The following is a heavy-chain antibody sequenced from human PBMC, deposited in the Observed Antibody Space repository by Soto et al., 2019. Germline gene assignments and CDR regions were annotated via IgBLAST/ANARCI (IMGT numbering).Heavy chain of an antibody. D-gene: IGHD5-18*01. Sequence: ASVKVSCKVSGYTLTELSMHWVRQAPGKGLEWMGGFDPEDGETIYAQKFQGRVTMTEDTSTDTAYMELSSLRSEDTAVYYCATVIPAMVTYDKHAFDYWGQGTLVTVSS. CDR1: GYTLTELS. CDR3: ATVIPAMVTYDKHAFDY. J-gene: IGHJ4*02. CDR2: FDPEDGET. V-gene: IGHV1-24*01.